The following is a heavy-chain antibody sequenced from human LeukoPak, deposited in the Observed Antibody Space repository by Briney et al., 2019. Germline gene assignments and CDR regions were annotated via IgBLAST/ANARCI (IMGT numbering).Heavy chain of an antibody. Sequence: PGGSLRLSCAASGFTFSSFSMNWVRQAPGKGLERVSCISGSSTTIYYADSVKGRFTISRDNAKNSLHLQMNSLRAEDTAVYYCARRVNEYFDWSYVDAFDIWGQGTMVTVSS. D-gene: IGHD3-9*01. J-gene: IGHJ3*02. V-gene: IGHV3-48*04. CDR3: ARRVNEYFDWSYVDAFDI. CDR2: ISGSSTTI. CDR1: GFTFSSFS.